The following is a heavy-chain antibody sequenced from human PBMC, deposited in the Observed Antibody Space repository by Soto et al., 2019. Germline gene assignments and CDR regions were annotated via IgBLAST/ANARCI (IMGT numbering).Heavy chain of an antibody. Sequence: LRLSFAASGFGFDSYGLSWVRQAPGKGLEWVSTISGSDGKTFYADSVKGRFSISRDTSQSTLYLQMNSLRADDTAMYYCARWSYLDYWGQGTRVTVS. J-gene: IGHJ4*02. CDR2: ISGSDGKT. D-gene: IGHD3-3*01. V-gene: IGHV3-23*01. CDR1: GFGFDSYG. CDR3: ARWSYLDY.